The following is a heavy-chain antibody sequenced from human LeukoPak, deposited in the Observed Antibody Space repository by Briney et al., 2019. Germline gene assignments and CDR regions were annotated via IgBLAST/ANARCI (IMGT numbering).Heavy chain of an antibody. V-gene: IGHV1-69*06. J-gene: IGHJ3*02. CDR2: IIPIFGTA. CDR3: ARGSYDILTGPYDAFDI. D-gene: IGHD3-9*01. Sequence: SVKVSCKASGGTFSSYAISWVRQAPGQGLEWMGGIIPIFGTANYAQKFQGRVTITADKSTSTAYMELSSLRSEDTAVYYCARGSYDILTGPYDAFDIWGQGTMVTVSS. CDR1: GGTFSSYA.